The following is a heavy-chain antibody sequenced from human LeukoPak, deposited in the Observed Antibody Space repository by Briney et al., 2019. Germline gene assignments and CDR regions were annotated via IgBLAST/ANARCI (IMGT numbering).Heavy chain of an antibody. D-gene: IGHD6-13*01. Sequence: SETLSLTCTVSGGSVSSGTYYWNWIRQPPGKGLEWIGYIYHSGSTNYNPSLKSRVTISVDTSKNQFSLKLSSVTAADTAVYYCARHGYSGTVQDAFDIWGQGTMVTVSS. CDR1: GGSVSSGTYY. CDR2: IYHSGST. J-gene: IGHJ3*02. V-gene: IGHV4-61*01. CDR3: ARHGYSGTVQDAFDI.